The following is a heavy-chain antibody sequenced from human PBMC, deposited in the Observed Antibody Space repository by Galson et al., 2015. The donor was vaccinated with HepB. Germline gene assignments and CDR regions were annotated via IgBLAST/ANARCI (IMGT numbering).Heavy chain of an antibody. J-gene: IGHJ4*02. CDR2: IRSKANSYAT. D-gene: IGHD6-19*01. CDR3: TSQTPAIAVAGTRIDY. Sequence: SLRLSCAASGFTFSGSAMHWVRQASGKGLEWVGRIRSKANSYATAYAASVKGRFTISRDDSKNTAYLQMNSLKTEDTAVYYCTSQTPAIAVAGTRIDYWGQGTLVTVSS. V-gene: IGHV3-73*01. CDR1: GFTFSGSA.